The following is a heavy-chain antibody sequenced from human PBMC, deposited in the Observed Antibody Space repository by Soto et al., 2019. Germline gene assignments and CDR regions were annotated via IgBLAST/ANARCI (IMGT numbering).Heavy chain of an antibody. CDR2: YDPEKGEK. Sequence: QVQLVQSGPEVKKPGASVKVSCKASGYTITELSIHWVRQDPEKGLEWMGGYDPEKGEKVYTQRFQGRVTMTEDSSTDTAYMELGSLRSDDTAVYYCATGDRGRYYYFDYWGQGTLVTVSS. V-gene: IGHV1-24*01. CDR1: GYTITELS. D-gene: IGHD1-26*01. J-gene: IGHJ4*02. CDR3: ATGDRGRYYYFDY.